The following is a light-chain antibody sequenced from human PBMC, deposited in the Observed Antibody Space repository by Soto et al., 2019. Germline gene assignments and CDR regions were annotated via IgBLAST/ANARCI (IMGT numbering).Light chain of an antibody. CDR2: DAS. Sequence: DLQMTQSPATLSASVGDRVTITCRATKNVGDWLAWYQQKPGTAPKLLIYDASSLHSGVPSRFSGSGSGTEFTLTITSLQADDFATSYCQQYKKSWTFGQGTQVDI. CDR1: KNVGDW. J-gene: IGKJ1*01. CDR3: QQYKKSWT. V-gene: IGKV1-5*01.